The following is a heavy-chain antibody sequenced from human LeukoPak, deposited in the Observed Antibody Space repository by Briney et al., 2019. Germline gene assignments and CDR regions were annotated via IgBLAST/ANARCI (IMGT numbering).Heavy chain of an antibody. CDR2: ISASGGST. J-gene: IGHJ4*02. CDR3: ARILSKDYFDS. V-gene: IGHV3-23*01. CDR1: GFTFTSYG. Sequence: PGGSLRLSCAASGFTFTSYGMSWVRQAPGKGLEWVSTISASGGSTYYADSVKGRFTISRDNSKNTLYLQMNSLRVEDTAVYYCARILSKDYFDSWGQGALVTVSS. D-gene: IGHD2-15*01.